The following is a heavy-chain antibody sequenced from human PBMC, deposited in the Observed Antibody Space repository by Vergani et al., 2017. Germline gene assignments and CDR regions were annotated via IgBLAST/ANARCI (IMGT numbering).Heavy chain of an antibody. Sequence: QVQLVQSGAEVKKPGASVKVSCKVSGYTFTSYYMHWVRQAPGQGLEWMGIINPSGGSTSYAQKFQGRVTMTRDTSTSTVYMELSSLRSEDTAVYYRARDLGAGIAAAWNWFDPWGQGTLVTVSS. D-gene: IGHD6-13*01. V-gene: IGHV1-46*03. CDR1: GYTFTSYY. J-gene: IGHJ5*02. CDR3: ARDLGAGIAAAWNWFDP. CDR2: INPSGGST.